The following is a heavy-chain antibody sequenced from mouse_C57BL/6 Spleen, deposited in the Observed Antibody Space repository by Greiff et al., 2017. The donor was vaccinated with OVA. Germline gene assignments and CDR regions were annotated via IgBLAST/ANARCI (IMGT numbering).Heavy chain of an antibody. CDR3: TAVVYFDY. Sequence: VHLVESGAELVRPGASVTLSCKASGYTFTDYEMHWVKQTPVHGLEWIGAIDPETGGTAYNQKFKGKAILTADKSSSTAYMELRSLTSEDSAVYYWTAVVYFDYWGQGTTLTVSS. J-gene: IGHJ2*01. CDR2: IDPETGGT. CDR1: GYTFTDYE. D-gene: IGHD1-1*01. V-gene: IGHV1-15*01.